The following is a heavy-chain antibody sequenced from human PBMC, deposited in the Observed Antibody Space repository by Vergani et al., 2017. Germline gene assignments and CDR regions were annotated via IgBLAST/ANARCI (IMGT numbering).Heavy chain of an antibody. D-gene: IGHD4-17*01. Sequence: VQLVESGGGLVKPGGSLRLYCATSGFSFNTYGAHWVRQALGKGLEWVAFIGYDGRIKYNVDSVKGRFTISRDTSKKTLSLQMRSLRADDTAVYYCAKDGRENSDYGYFDYWGQGTLVTVSS. CDR3: AKDGRENSDYGYFDY. CDR1: GFSFNTYG. V-gene: IGHV3-30*02. CDR2: IGYDGRIK. J-gene: IGHJ4*02.